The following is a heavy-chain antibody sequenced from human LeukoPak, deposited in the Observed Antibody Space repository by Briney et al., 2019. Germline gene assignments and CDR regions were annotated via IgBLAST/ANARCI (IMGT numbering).Heavy chain of an antibody. CDR1: GFTFSSYA. Sequence: QPGGSLRLSCAASGFTFSSYAMSWVRQAPGKGLEWVSAISGSGGSTYYADSVKGRFTISRDNSKNTLYLQMNSLRAEDTAVYYCAKAGISGSYYRNWFDPWGQGTLVTVSS. CDR2: ISGSGGST. CDR3: AKAGISGSYYRNWFDP. D-gene: IGHD1-26*01. V-gene: IGHV3-23*01. J-gene: IGHJ5*02.